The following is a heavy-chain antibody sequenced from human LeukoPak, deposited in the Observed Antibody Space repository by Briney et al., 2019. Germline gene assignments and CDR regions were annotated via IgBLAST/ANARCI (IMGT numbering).Heavy chain of an antibody. CDR2: IYTSVIT. V-gene: IGHV4-61*02. D-gene: IGHD3-3*02. CDR1: GGSFSSGSYY. J-gene: IGHJ6*03. Sequence: PSETLSLTSTVSGGSFSSGSYYWSWILQPAGKGLEWIGRIYTSVITNYNPSLKSRVTISVDTSKNQFSLKLSSVTAADTAVYYCARSHFRPSGYYYMDVWGKGTTVTVSS. CDR3: ARSHFRPSGYYYMDV.